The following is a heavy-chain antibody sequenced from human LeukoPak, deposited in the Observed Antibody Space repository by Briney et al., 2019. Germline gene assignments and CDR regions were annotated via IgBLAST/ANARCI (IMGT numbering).Heavy chain of an antibody. Sequence: ASVTVSCTASGYTFTSYGFSWVRQAPGQGLEWMGWISAYNGNTNYAQKLQGRVTMTTDTSTGTAYMELRSLRSDDTAVYYCARDGGAAAGLDFDYWGQGTLVTVSS. CDR1: GYTFTSYG. V-gene: IGHV1-18*01. D-gene: IGHD6-13*01. CDR2: ISAYNGNT. J-gene: IGHJ4*02. CDR3: ARDGGAAAGLDFDY.